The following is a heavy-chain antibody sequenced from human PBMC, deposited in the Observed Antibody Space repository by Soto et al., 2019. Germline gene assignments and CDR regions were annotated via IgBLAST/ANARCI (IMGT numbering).Heavy chain of an antibody. CDR2: ISYDGSNK. V-gene: IGHV3-30*18. CDR3: AKDLLVLGVITGVVDY. Sequence: GGSLRLSCAASGFTFSSYGMHWVRQAPGKGLEWVAVISYDGSNKYYADSVKGRFTISRDNSKNTLYLQMNSLRAEDTAVYYCAKDLLVLGVITGVVDYWGQGPLGTVSS. D-gene: IGHD3-10*01. J-gene: IGHJ4*02. CDR1: GFTFSSYG.